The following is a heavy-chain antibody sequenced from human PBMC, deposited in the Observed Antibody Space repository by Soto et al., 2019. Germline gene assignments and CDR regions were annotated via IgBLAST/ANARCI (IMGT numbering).Heavy chain of an antibody. CDR2: IYSSGSG. Sequence: SETLSLTCTVSGGSIGSSSYYWGRIRQPPGKGLEWVGSIYSSGSGYYNPSLRSRVTISVDTSKNQFSLKLNSVTAADTAVYYCARLGGSGGIVVEYWGQGTLVTVSS. CDR3: ARLGGSGGIVVEY. CDR1: GGSIGSSSYY. V-gene: IGHV4-39*01. D-gene: IGHD2-15*01. J-gene: IGHJ4*02.